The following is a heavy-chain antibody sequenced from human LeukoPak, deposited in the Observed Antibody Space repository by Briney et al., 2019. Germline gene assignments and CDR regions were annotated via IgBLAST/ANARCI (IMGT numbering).Heavy chain of an antibody. CDR3: ARNRAAAGDWLDH. D-gene: IGHD6-13*01. CDR1: GLTLSAYG. CDR2: IRYDGRIK. V-gene: IGHV3-30*02. J-gene: IGHJ5*02. Sequence: GGSLRLSCAASGLTLSAYGVHWVRQAPGKGLEWLVFIRYDGRIKNYADSVKGRFTSSRDKSKNTLYLQMNSLTTEVTSLYYCARNRAAAGDWLDHWGQGTLVIVSS.